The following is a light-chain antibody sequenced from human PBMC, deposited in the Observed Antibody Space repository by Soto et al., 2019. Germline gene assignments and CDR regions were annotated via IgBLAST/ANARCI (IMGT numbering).Light chain of an antibody. CDR2: DAS. CDR3: QQCSNWPRCT. CDR1: QSVSNSY. Sequence: ILVTHSAVALSLSPGERATLSCRASQSVSNSYLAWYQQKPGQAPRLLIYDASNRATGIPARFSGSGSGTDFTLTISSLEPEDFGVYYCQQCSNWPRCTFGEGTKVDIK. J-gene: IGKJ1*01. V-gene: IGKV3-11*01.